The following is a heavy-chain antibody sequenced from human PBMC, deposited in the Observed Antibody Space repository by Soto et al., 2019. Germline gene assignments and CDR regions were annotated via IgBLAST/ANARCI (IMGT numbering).Heavy chain of an antibody. V-gene: IGHV1-69*01. D-gene: IGHD3-16*02. J-gene: IGHJ5*02. Sequence: QVQLVQSGAEVKKPGSSVKVSCKASGGTFSGYAISWVRQAPGQGLEWMGGIIPIFGTANYAQKFQGRVTITADESTSTAYMELSSLRSEDTAVYYCARLMGELSLPPNWFDPWGQGTLVTVSS. CDR3: ARLMGELSLPPNWFDP. CDR1: GGTFSGYA. CDR2: IIPIFGTA.